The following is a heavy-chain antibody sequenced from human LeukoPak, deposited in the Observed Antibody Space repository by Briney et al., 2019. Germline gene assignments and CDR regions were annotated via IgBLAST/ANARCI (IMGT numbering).Heavy chain of an antibody. CDR2: IKQDGSEK. Sequence: GGSLRLSCAASGFAFSSYWMSWDRQAPGKGLEWVANIKQDGSEKYYVDSVKGRFTISRDNAKNSLYLQMNSLRAEDTAVYYCARSNVLRYFDWLSGSYYYYYYMDVWGKGTTVTVSS. J-gene: IGHJ6*03. V-gene: IGHV3-7*01. CDR1: GFAFSSYW. D-gene: IGHD3-9*01. CDR3: ARSNVLRYFDWLSGSYYYYYYMDV.